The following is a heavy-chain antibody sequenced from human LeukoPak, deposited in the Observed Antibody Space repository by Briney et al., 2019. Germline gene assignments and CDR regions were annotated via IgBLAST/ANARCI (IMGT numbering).Heavy chain of an antibody. V-gene: IGHV2-5*02. J-gene: IGHJ4*02. CDR1: GFSLSTSGVG. D-gene: IGHD3-10*01. CDR2: IHWDDDK. CDR3: ARRTYGSGSFDY. Sequence: SGPTLVKPTQTLTLACTFSGFSLSTSGVGVGWIRQPPGKALEWLALIHWDDDKRFSPSLKNRLTITKDISKDQVVLTMTNMDPMDTATYYCARRTYGSGSFDYWGQGTLVTVSS.